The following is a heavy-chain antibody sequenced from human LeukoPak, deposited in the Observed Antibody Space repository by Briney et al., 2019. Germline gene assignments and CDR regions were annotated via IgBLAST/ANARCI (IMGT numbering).Heavy chain of an antibody. J-gene: IGHJ4*02. CDR2: INSDGSTT. V-gene: IGHV3-74*01. Sequence: GGSLRLSCAASGFTFSSYWMHWVRQAPGKRLVWVSRINSDGSTTSYADSVKGRFTISRDNSKNTLYLQMNSLRAEDTAVYYCAKDQWIEQMLGSHCDYWGQGTLVTVSS. CDR3: AKDQWIEQMLGSHCDY. D-gene: IGHD5-12*01. CDR1: GFTFSSYW.